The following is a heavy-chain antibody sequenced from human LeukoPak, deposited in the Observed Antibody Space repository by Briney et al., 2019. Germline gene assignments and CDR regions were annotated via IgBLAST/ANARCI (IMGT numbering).Heavy chain of an antibody. CDR3: ARFPDRDSSGYYGGDYFDY. Sequence: SETLSLTCTVSGGSISSYYWSWIRQPPGMGLEWIGYIYYSGSTYYNPSLKSRVTISVDTSKNQFSLKLSSVTAADTAVYYCARFPDRDSSGYYGGDYFDYWGQGTLVTVSS. J-gene: IGHJ4*02. V-gene: IGHV4-59*12. CDR2: IYYSGST. D-gene: IGHD3-22*01. CDR1: GGSISSYY.